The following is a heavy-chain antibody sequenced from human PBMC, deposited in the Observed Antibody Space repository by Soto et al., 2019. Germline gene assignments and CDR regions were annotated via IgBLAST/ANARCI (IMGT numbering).Heavy chain of an antibody. J-gene: IGHJ4*02. CDR3: VSGYDRFDF. D-gene: IGHD5-12*01. CDR2: VYHSGAT. V-gene: IGHV4-59*01. CDR1: GDSISSYY. Sequence: PSETLSLTCTVSGDSISSYYWAWIRQPPGKGLEWIGFVYHSGATHYNPSLTSRVSMSIDTSKSQFSLKVTSLTTADTAIYYCVSGYDRFDFWGRGTLVTAPQ.